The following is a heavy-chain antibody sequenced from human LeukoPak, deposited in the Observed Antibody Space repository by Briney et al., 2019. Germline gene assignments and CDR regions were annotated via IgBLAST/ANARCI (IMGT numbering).Heavy chain of an antibody. D-gene: IGHD1-1*01. CDR2: FSCSGST. J-gene: IGHJ4*02. V-gene: IGHV4-39*07. CDR1: GGSISSCTYS. CDR3: ARDWNRYAY. Sequence: SSETLSLTCSVSGGSISSCTYSWGWIRQPPGKGLEWIGSFSCSGSTYYNPSLKNRVTISVDTSKSQFSLYMDSVTAADTAVYYCARDWNRYAYWGQGTLVTVSS.